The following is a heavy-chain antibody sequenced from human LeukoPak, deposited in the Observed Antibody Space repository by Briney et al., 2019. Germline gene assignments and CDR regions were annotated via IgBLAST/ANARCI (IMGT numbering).Heavy chain of an antibody. CDR1: GFTFDDYA. CDR2: ISWNSGSI. CDR3: AKSMRVLDY. D-gene: IGHD2-8*01. J-gene: IGHJ4*02. Sequence: GGSLRLSCAASGFTFDDYAMHWVRQAPGKGLEWVSGISWNSGSIGYADSVKGRFTISRDNAKNSLHLQMNSLRAEDTALYYCAKSMRVLDYWGQGTLVTVSS. V-gene: IGHV3-9*01.